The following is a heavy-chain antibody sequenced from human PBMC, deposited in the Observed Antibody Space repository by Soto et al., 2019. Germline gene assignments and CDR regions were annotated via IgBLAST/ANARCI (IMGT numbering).Heavy chain of an antibody. J-gene: IGHJ6*03. D-gene: IGHD6-6*01. CDR2: INHSGST. Sequence: PSETLSLTCAVYGGSFSGYYWSWIRQPPGKGLEWIGEINHSGSTNYNPSLKSRVTISVDTSKNQFSLKLSSVTAADTAVYYCARGMMRSSSSRDTYYYYYMDVWGKGTTFTVSS. CDR1: GGSFSGYY. V-gene: IGHV4-34*01. CDR3: ARGMMRSSSSRDTYYYYYMDV.